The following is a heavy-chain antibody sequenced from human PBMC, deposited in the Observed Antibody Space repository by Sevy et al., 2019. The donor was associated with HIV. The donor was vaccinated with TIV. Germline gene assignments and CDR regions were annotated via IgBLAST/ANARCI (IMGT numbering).Heavy chain of an antibody. CDR2: ISGSGSST. CDR3: AKLDGGYCSGGSCYSDY. CDR1: GFTFSSYA. D-gene: IGHD2-15*01. J-gene: IGHJ4*02. Sequence: GGSLRLSCAASGFTFSSYAMSWVRQTPGKGLEWVSVISGSGSSTYYADSVKGRFIISRDNSKNTLYLQMTSLSAEDTAVYYCAKLDGGYCSGGSCYSDYWGQGTLVTVSS. V-gene: IGHV3-23*01.